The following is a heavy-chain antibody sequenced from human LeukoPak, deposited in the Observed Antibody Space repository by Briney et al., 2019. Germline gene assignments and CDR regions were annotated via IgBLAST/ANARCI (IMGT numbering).Heavy chain of an antibody. J-gene: IGHJ4*02. D-gene: IGHD2-15*01. CDR3: TRRYCTATNCYSFDY. CDR1: GFTFSTYS. CDR2: ISSTSGYI. Sequence: PGESLRLSCAASGFTFSTYSMNWVRQAPGKGLEWVSSISSTSGYISYTDSVKGRFTISRDNAKNSLYLQMNSLRAEDTAVYYCTRRYCTATNCYSFDYWGQGTLVTVSS. V-gene: IGHV3-21*01.